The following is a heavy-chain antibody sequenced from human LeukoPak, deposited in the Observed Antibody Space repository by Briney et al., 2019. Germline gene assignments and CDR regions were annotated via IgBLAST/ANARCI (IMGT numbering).Heavy chain of an antibody. V-gene: IGHV4-39*07. D-gene: IGHD2-15*01. CDR2: IYYSGST. J-gene: IGHJ4*02. Sequence: PSETLSLTCTVSGGSISSSSYYWGWIRQPPGKGLEWIGSIYYSGSTYYNPSLKSRVTISVDTSKNQFSLKLSSVTAADTAVYYCAREKDITLDYWGQGTLVTVSS. CDR1: GGSISSSSYY. CDR3: AREKDITLDY.